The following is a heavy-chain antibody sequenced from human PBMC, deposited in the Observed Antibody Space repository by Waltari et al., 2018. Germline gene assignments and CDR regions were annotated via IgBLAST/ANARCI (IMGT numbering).Heavy chain of an antibody. CDR3: ARGSSYYYDSSGYLDY. CDR2: IIPTFGTA. J-gene: IGHJ4*02. D-gene: IGHD3-22*01. V-gene: IGHV1-69*13. CDR1: GGTSSSYA. Sequence: QVQLVQSGAEVKKPGSSVKLSCKASGGTSSSYAISWVRQAPGQGLEWIGGIIPTFGTANYAQKFQDRVTITADESTSTAYMELSSLKSEDTAVYCCARGSSYYYDSSGYLDYWGQGTLVTVSS.